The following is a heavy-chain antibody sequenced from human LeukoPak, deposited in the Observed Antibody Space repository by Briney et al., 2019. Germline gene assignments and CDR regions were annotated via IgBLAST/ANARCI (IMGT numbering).Heavy chain of an antibody. CDR2: FYYSGST. D-gene: IGHD1-26*01. Sequence: SETLSLTCTVTGGSFSTYYWSWIRQPPGKGLEWVGHFYYSGSTTYNPSLKSRVTFSVDTSRNQFSLKLTSVTAADTALYYCARGQGGNYYLNYFDYWGQGALVTVSS. J-gene: IGHJ4*02. V-gene: IGHV4-59*01. CDR3: ARGQGGNYYLNYFDY. CDR1: GGSFSTYY.